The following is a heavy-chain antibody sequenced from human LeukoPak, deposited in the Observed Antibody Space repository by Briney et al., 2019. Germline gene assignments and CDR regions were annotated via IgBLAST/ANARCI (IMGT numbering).Heavy chain of an antibody. Sequence: GGSLRLSCAASGFTFSSYAMSWVRQAPGKGLEWVSGISDSGSTYYTDSVKRRFTISRDNSKNTLYLQMNSLRAEDMALYYCTTEYDQANRSPQWGFDSWGQGTLVTVSS. J-gene: IGHJ4*02. CDR1: GFTFSSYA. V-gene: IGHV3-23*01. D-gene: IGHD6-19*01. CDR3: TTEYDQANRSPQWGFDS. CDR2: ISDSGST.